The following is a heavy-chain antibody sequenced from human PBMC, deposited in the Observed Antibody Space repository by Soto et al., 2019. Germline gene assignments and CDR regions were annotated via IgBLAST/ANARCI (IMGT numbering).Heavy chain of an antibody. CDR1: GDSMSSSDYY. Sequence: SETLSLTCAVSGDSMSSSDYYWGWIRQPPGKGLEWIGSIYYSGSTNYNPSLQSRVAISVDTSKNQFSLKLSSVTAADTAVYYCARTFDYWGQGTLDTVSS. CDR3: ARTFDY. CDR2: IYYSGST. J-gene: IGHJ4*02. V-gene: IGHV4-39*07.